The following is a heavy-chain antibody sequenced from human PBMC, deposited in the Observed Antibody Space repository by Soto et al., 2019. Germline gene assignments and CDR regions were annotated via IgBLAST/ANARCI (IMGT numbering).Heavy chain of an antibody. V-gene: IGHV1-18*01. CDR2: ISSYNGNT. D-gene: IGHD3-22*01. Sequence: ASVKVSCKASGYTFIMYCISWVRQAPGQGLEWVGWISSYNGNTDYAQKFRGRVAMTTDTSTSTVYMELRSLRSDDTAVYYCARVDYFDSAGYYNYWGQGTLVTVSS. J-gene: IGHJ4*02. CDR3: ARVDYFDSAGYYNY. CDR1: GYTFIMYC.